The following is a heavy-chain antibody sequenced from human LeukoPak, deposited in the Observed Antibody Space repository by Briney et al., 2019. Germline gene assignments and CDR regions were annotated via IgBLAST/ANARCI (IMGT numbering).Heavy chain of an antibody. CDR2: ICSGGST. J-gene: IGHJ4*02. CDR3: ARELH. Sequence: QPGGSLRLSCAASGFSVSSNYMSWVRQAPGKGLEWVTIICSGGSTYYADSVKGRFTISRDNSKNTLYLQMNSLRVEDTAVYYCARELHWGQGTLVTVSS. CDR1: GFSVSSNY. D-gene: IGHD1-26*01. V-gene: IGHV3-66*02.